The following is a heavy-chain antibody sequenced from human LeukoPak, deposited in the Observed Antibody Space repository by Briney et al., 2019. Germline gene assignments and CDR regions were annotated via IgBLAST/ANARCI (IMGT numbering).Heavy chain of an antibody. CDR2: IKPDGRDK. CDR3: SSRTPRYGDRVLNY. J-gene: IGHJ4*02. CDR1: GFTFSNYN. D-gene: IGHD3-10*01. V-gene: IGHV3-7*01. Sequence: PGGSLRLSCAASGFTFSNYNMNWVRQTPGNGLEWVANIKPDGRDKYYVDSVEGRFTISRDNAKNSLYLQMNSLRAEDTAVYSCSSRTPRYGDRVLNYWGQGTLVIVSS.